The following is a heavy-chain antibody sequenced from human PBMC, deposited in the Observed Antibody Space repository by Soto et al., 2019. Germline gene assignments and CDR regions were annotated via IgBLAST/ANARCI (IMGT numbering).Heavy chain of an antibody. V-gene: IGHV4-34*01. D-gene: IGHD3-10*01. J-gene: IGHJ6*02. CDR1: GGSFSGYY. Sequence: TSETLSLTCAVYGGSFSGYYWSWIRQPPGKGLEWIGDINHSGRINYNPSLKSRVTISTDMSRNQFSLRLTSVTAADTALYYCARGLRGVIITSYYFVMDVWGQGTTVTVSS. CDR3: ARGLRGVIITSYYFVMDV. CDR2: INHSGRI.